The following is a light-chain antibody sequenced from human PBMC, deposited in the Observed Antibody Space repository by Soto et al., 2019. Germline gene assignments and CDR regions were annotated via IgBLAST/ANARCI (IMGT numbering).Light chain of an antibody. Sequence: QSALTQPASVSGSPGQSITISCTRTSSDVGSYNLVSWYQQHPDKAPKLMIYEGSKRPSGISNRFSGSKSDNTASLTISGLQAEDEADYYCCSYAGSSTPYVFGTGTKVTVL. CDR2: EGS. J-gene: IGLJ1*01. CDR3: CSYAGSSTPYV. CDR1: SSDVGSYNL. V-gene: IGLV2-23*01.